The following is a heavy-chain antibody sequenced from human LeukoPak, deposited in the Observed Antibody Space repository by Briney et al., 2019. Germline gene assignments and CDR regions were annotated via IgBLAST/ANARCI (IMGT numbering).Heavy chain of an antibody. Sequence: ASVKVSCKASGYTFTTYGISWVRQAPGRGLEWMGWISPYNGYTNYVLKLQGRVTMTTDTSTNTAYMDLRSLRSDDTAVYYCARDHWSHYYGSGGQNYFDPWGQGTLVIVSS. V-gene: IGHV1-18*01. CDR1: GYTFTTYG. CDR2: ISPYNGYT. J-gene: IGHJ5*02. D-gene: IGHD3-10*01. CDR3: ARDHWSHYYGSGGQNYFDP.